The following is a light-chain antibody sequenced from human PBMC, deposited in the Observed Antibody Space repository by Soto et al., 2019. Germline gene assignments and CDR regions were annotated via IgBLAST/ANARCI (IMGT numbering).Light chain of an antibody. CDR2: GAS. J-gene: IGKJ2*01. V-gene: IGKV3-15*01. CDR1: QSISSS. Sequence: EIVLTQSPATLSLSPGERATLSCGASQSISSSLAWYQQKPGQAPRLLIYGASTRATGIPARFSGSGSGTEFTLTISSLQSEDFAVYYCQQYNNGPTYTFGQGTKLEIK. CDR3: QQYNNGPTYT.